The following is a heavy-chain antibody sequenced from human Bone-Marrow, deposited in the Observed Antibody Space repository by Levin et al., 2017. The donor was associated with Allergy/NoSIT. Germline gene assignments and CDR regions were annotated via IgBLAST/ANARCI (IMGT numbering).Heavy chain of an antibody. Sequence: SQTLSLTCSVSGGAISSSGAYYWGWIRQPPGKGLEWIANIYYSGSTFYNPSLKSRVTISVDTSKNQFSLNVVSMTAADTAMYYCARVVWYGDFRAFDYWGQGTMVTVSS. CDR1: GGAISSSGAYY. J-gene: IGHJ4*02. CDR3: ARVVWYGDFRAFDY. V-gene: IGHV4-39*01. CDR2: IYYSGST. D-gene: IGHD3-10*01.